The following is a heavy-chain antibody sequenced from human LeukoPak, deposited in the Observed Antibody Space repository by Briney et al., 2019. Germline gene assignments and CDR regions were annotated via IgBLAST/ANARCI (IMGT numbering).Heavy chain of an antibody. CDR2: IYPADSDT. CDR3: ARFGEEGYNYMGDWFDP. Sequence: GESLKISCKGSGYSSTSYWIGWVRQMPGKGLEWMGIIYPADSDTRYSPSFQGQVTISADKSITTAYLQWSSLKASDTAIYYCARFGEEGYNYMGDWFDPWGQGTLVTVSS. J-gene: IGHJ5*02. CDR1: GYSSTSYW. D-gene: IGHD5-24*01. V-gene: IGHV5-51*01.